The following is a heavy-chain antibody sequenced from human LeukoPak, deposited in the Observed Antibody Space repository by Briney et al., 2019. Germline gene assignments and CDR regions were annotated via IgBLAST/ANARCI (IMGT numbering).Heavy chain of an antibody. CDR2: IYTSGST. Sequence: SETLSLTCTVSGGSISSYYWSWIRQPAGKGLGWIGRIYTSGSTNYNPSLKSLVTMSVDTSKNQFSLKLSPVTAADTAVYYCARTYGSGWFDPWGQGTLVTVSS. V-gene: IGHV4-4*07. CDR1: GGSISSYY. J-gene: IGHJ5*02. CDR3: ARTYGSGWFDP. D-gene: IGHD3-10*01.